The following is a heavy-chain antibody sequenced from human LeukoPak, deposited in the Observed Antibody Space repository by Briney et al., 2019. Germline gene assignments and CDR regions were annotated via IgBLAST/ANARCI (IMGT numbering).Heavy chain of an antibody. J-gene: IGHJ4*02. Sequence: ASVKVSCKASGYTFTTDDINWVRQSSGRGLEWMGLINPGTGTTRYAQEFQGRVTMTRDTSINTVYMELSSLRSEDAAIYYCARVFGQWLAVDWGQGTPVIVSS. CDR3: ARVFGQWLAVD. CDR2: INPGTGTT. CDR1: GYTFTTDD. V-gene: IGHV1-8*01. D-gene: IGHD6-19*01.